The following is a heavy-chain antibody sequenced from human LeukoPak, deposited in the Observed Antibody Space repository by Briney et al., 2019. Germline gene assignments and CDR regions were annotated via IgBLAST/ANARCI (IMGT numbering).Heavy chain of an antibody. J-gene: IGHJ4*02. CDR3: ARGGKYSSLDDY. CDR1: GGTFSSYA. D-gene: IGHD6-19*01. V-gene: IGHV1-69*05. Sequence: SVKVSCKASGGTFSSYAIGWVRQAPGQGLEWMGRIIPIFGTANYAQKFQGRVTITTDESTSTAYMELSSLRSEDTAVYYCARGGKYSSLDDYWGQGTLVTVSS. CDR2: IIPIFGTA.